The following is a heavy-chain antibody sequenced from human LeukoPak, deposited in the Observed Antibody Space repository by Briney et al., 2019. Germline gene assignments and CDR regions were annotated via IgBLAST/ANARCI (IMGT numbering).Heavy chain of an antibody. CDR3: ARGAYYYDSRGYFDH. V-gene: IGHV1-2*02. D-gene: IGHD3-22*01. CDR1: GYTFTGYY. Sequence: ASVKVSCKASGYTFTGYYMHWVRQAPGQGLEWMGWINPNSGGTNYAQKFQGRVTMTRDTSISTAYMELSRLRSDDTAVYYCARGAYYYDSRGYFDHWGQGTLVTVSS. J-gene: IGHJ4*02. CDR2: INPNSGGT.